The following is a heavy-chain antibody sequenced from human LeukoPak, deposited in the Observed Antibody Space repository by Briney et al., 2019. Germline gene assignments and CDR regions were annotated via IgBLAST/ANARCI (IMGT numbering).Heavy chain of an antibody. V-gene: IGHV4-34*01. CDR2: VNYRGSP. J-gene: IGHJ4*02. CDR3: ARWLQLLHYFDY. Sequence: SETLSLTCDVPGGSFSGYLWSWIRQSPGKGLEWIGEVNYRGSPHYNPSLESRVTISVDTSKNQFSLKLSSVTAADTAVYYCARWLQLLHYFDYWGQGTLVTVSS. D-gene: IGHD1-1*01. CDR1: GGSFSGYL.